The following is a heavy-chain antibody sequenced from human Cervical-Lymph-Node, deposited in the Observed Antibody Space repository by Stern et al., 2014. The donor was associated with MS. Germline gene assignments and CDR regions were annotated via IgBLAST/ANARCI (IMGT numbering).Heavy chain of an antibody. D-gene: IGHD2/OR15-2a*01. CDR1: GGSVSNTSSY. V-gene: IGHV4-39*01. CDR2: LYYRGST. J-gene: IGHJ6*02. CDR3: ARSFYTTHSPFYYGMDV. Sequence: QLQLQESGPGLVKPSETLSLTCNVSGGSVSNTSSYWGWIRQPPGKGLEWIGSLYYRGSTSFNPSLNSRVTISVATSKTLFSMRLSSVTAADSAVYYCARSFYTTHSPFYYGMDVWGQGTTVTVSS.